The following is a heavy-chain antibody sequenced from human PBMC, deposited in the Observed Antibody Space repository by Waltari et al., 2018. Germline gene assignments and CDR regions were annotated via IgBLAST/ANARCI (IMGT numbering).Heavy chain of an antibody. CDR3: ARGLGGIAGSLGF. V-gene: IGHV3-53*01. CDR1: GFTVSGHY. D-gene: IGHD1-20*01. CDR2: LYSGGST. Sequence: EVQLVESGGSLIQPGGSLRLSCAASGFTVSGHYMSWVRQAPGKGLEWVSSLYSGGSTYYADSVKGRFTISRDNSKNTLYLQMNSLRAEDTAVYYCARGLGGIAGSLGFWGQGTLVTVSS. J-gene: IGHJ4*02.